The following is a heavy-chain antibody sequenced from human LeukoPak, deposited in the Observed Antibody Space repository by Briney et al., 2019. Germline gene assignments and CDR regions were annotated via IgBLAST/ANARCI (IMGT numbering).Heavy chain of an antibody. CDR3: ATLGRGAAAGLMDV. D-gene: IGHD6-13*01. CDR1: GGSISSYY. Sequence: PSETLSLTCTVSGGSISSYYWSWIRQPAGKGLEWIGRIYTSGSTNYNPSLKSRVTMSVDTSKNQFSLKLSSVTAADTAVYYCATLGRGAAAGLMDVWGQGTTVTVSS. CDR2: IYTSGST. J-gene: IGHJ6*02. V-gene: IGHV4-4*07.